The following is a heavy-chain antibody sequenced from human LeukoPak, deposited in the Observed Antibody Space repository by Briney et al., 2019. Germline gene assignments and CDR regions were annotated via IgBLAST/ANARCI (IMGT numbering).Heavy chain of an antibody. J-gene: IGHJ4*02. D-gene: IGHD4-17*01. V-gene: IGHV4-38-2*01. Sequence: SETLSLTCAVSGYSISSGYYWVWIRQPPGKGLEWTGSIYHSGSTYYNPSLKSRVTISVDTSKNQFSLKLSSVTAADTAVYYCARHRGFDYGDYELDYWGQGTLVTVSS. CDR1: GYSISSGYY. CDR2: IYHSGST. CDR3: ARHRGFDYGDYELDY.